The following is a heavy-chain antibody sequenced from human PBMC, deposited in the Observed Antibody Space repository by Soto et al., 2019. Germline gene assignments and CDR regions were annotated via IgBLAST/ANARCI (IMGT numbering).Heavy chain of an antibody. V-gene: IGHV3-15*07. J-gene: IGHJ3*02. CDR3: TTDWPANVVVITTDAFDI. D-gene: IGHD3-22*01. CDR1: GFTFSNAW. Sequence: PGGSLRLSCAASGFTFSNAWMNWVRQAPGKGLEWVGRIKSKTDGGTTDYAAPVKGRFTISRDDSKNTLYLQMNSLKTEDTAVYYCTTDWPANVVVITTDAFDIWGQGTMVTVSS. CDR2: IKSKTDGGTT.